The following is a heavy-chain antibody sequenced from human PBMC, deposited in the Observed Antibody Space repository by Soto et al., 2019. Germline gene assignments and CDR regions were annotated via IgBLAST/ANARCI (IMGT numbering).Heavy chain of an antibody. J-gene: IGHJ4*02. D-gene: IGHD1-26*01. CDR1: GYTFTHYG. Sequence: HXESLKVSCKFSGYTFTHYGLALVRQVPGKGLEWVGFIYPSDSRVTYSPSFQGRVTISADNSITTSSLQFSSLKTSDTATYFCARNRDTGSYYYSFDSWAQRTPVTVSS. CDR3: ARNRDTGSYYYSFDS. V-gene: IGHV5-51*01. CDR2: IYPSDSRV.